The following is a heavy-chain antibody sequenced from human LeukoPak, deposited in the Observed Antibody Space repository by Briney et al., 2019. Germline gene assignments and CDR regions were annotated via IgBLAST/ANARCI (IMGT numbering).Heavy chain of an antibody. V-gene: IGHV3-23*01. CDR3: AKVGYDSSGYQTDY. CDR1: GFTFSSYA. Sequence: GGSLRLSCAASGFTFSSYAMSWVRQAPGKGLEWVSAISGSGGSTYYADSVKGRFTISRDNSKNTLYLQMNSLRAEDTAVYYCAKVGYDSSGYQTDYWGQGTLVTVSS. D-gene: IGHD3-22*01. J-gene: IGHJ4*02. CDR2: ISGSGGST.